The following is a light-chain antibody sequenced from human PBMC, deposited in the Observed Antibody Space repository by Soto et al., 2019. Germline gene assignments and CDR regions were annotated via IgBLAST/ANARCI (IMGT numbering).Light chain of an antibody. V-gene: IGKV3-15*01. CDR1: QDVTTN. Sequence: TQFPAILSASPGGGAALSCRAAQDVTTNFACYQLRSGQPPRLLIYDISTRSTGVPARFSGSGYGTEFNLTISGLQSEDFALYFCQQYNNWPFSFGPGTRLEIK. CDR2: DIS. J-gene: IGKJ5*01. CDR3: QQYNNWPFS.